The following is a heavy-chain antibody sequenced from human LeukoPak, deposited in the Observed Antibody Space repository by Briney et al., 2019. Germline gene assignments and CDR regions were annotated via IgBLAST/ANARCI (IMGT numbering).Heavy chain of an antibody. V-gene: IGHV3-30-3*01. CDR1: GFTFSSYA. Sequence: PGRSLRLSCAASGFTFSSYAMHWVRQAPGKGLAWVAIISYDGSIKYYADSVKGRFTISRDNSKKTLYLQMNSLRAEDTALYYCPKDIAPDPWSPQIVYYYGMDVWGQGTTVTVSS. CDR3: PKDIAPDPWSPQIVYYYGMDV. J-gene: IGHJ6*02. CDR2: ISYDGSIK. D-gene: IGHD6-13*01.